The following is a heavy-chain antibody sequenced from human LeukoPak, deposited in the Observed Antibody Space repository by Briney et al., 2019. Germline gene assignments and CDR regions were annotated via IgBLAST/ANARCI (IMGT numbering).Heavy chain of an antibody. CDR2: IYYSGST. J-gene: IGHJ4*02. V-gene: IGHV4-39*01. D-gene: IGHD3-3*01. CDR3: ARVGGLADLDY. CDR1: GGSISSSSYY. Sequence: SETLSLTCTVSGGSISSSSYYWGWIRQPPGKGLEWIGSIYYSGSTYYNPSLKSRVTISVDTSKNQFSLKLSSVTAADTAVYYCARVGGLADLDYWGQGTLVTVSS.